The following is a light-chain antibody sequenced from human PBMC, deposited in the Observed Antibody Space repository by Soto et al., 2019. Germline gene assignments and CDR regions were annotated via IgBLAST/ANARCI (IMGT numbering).Light chain of an antibody. V-gene: IGKV1-5*01. CDR1: QSVSSW. Sequence: DVQVTQNTSTVSASVGDRATITCRASQSVSSWLAWYQQKPGKAPKLLIYDASDLESGVPSRFSGSGSGTEFTLTISSLQPDDFATYYCQQYNSYWTVGPGP. CDR2: DAS. CDR3: QQYNSYWT. J-gene: IGKJ3*01.